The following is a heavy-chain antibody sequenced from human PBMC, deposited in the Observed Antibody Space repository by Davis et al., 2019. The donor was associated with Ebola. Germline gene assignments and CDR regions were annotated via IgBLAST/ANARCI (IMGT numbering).Heavy chain of an antibody. V-gene: IGHV3-23*05. CDR1: GFSFSSFA. J-gene: IGHJ4*02. CDR3: AKGSARSGGWGFDY. D-gene: IGHD6-19*01. Sequence: GESLKISCAASGFSFSSFAMSWVRQTPGKGLEWVSTITSSGSKTYHADSVKGRFTISRDNSKNTLYLQMNSLRAEDTAVYYCAKGSARSGGWGFDYWGQGTLVTVSS. CDR2: ITSSGSKT.